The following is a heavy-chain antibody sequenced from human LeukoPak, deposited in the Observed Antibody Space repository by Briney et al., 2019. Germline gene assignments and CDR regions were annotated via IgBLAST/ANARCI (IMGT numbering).Heavy chain of an antibody. CDR2: ISSSSSYI. V-gene: IGHV3-21*04. J-gene: IGHJ3*02. D-gene: IGHD3-10*01. CDR3: ARDARGYYGSGSYYPSHENDAFDI. Sequence: PGGSLRLSCAASGFTFSSYSMNWVRQAPGKGLEWVSSISSSSSYIYYADSVKGRFTISRDNAKNSLYLQMNSLRAEDTAVYYCARDARGYYGSGSYYPSHENDAFDIWGQGTMVTVSS. CDR1: GFTFSSYS.